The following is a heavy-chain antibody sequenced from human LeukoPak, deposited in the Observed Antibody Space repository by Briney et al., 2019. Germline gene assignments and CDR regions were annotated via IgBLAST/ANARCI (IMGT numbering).Heavy chain of an antibody. Sequence: GGSLRLSCAASGFTFSIYTMNWVRQAPGKGLEWVSIINYNDDNKYYADSVQGRFTISRDNSKNTVYLQMNSLRAEDTAIYYCAKDGHCPGALCPTQVAVAGYNDNWGQGTLVTVSS. CDR1: GFTFSIYT. J-gene: IGHJ4*02. V-gene: IGHV3-23*01. CDR2: INYNDDNK. CDR3: AKDGHCPGALCPTQVAVAGYNDN. D-gene: IGHD6-19*01.